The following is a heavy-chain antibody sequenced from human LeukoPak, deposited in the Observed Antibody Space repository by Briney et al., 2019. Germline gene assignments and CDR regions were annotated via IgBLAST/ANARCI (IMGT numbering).Heavy chain of an antibody. J-gene: IGHJ3*02. CDR3: ARDVEMATMGDAFDI. D-gene: IGHD5-24*01. V-gene: IGHV1-69*05. CDR2: IIPIFGTA. CDR1: GGTFSSYA. Sequence: SVKVSCKASGGTFSSYAISWVRQAPGQGLEWMGGIIPIFGTANYAQKFQGRVTITTDESTSTAYMELSSLRSEDTAVYYCARDVEMATMGDAFDIWGQGTMVTVSS.